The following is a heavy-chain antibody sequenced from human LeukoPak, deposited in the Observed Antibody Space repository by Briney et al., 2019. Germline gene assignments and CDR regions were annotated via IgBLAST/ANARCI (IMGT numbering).Heavy chain of an antibody. D-gene: IGHD3-10*01. V-gene: IGHV1-69*05. Sequence: SVKVSCKASGGTFSSYAISWVRHAPGQGLEWMGGIIPIFGTAKYAQKFQGRVTITTDESASTAYMDLSNLRSEDTAVYYCARGRREHGAGSGIVYYYYYMDVWGEGTTVTVSS. CDR1: GGTFSSYA. J-gene: IGHJ6*03. CDR2: IIPIFGTA. CDR3: ARGRREHGAGSGIVYYYYYMDV.